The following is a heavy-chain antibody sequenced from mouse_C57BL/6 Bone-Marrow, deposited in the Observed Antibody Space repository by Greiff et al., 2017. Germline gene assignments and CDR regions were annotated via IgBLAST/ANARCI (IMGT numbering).Heavy chain of an antibody. Sequence: VHVKQSGPELVKPGASVKMSCKASGYTFTDYNMHWVKQSHGKSLEWIGYINPNNGGTSYNQKFKGKATLTVNKSSSTAYMQLRSLTSEDSAVYYCARAERWEDWGQGTLVTVSA. J-gene: IGHJ3*01. V-gene: IGHV1-22*01. CDR1: GYTFTDYN. CDR3: ARAERWED. D-gene: IGHD2-3*01. CDR2: INPNNGGT.